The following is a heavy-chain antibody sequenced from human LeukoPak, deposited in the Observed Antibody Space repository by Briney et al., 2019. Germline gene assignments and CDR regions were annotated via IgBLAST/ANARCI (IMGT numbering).Heavy chain of an antibody. Sequence: GGSLRPSCAASGFTFSDYYMSWIRQAPGKGLEWVSYISSSGSTIYYADSVKGRFTISRDNAKNSLYLQMNSLRAEDTAVYYCARAGYSYGWDAFDIWGQGTMVTVSS. CDR1: GFTFSDYY. J-gene: IGHJ3*02. D-gene: IGHD5-18*01. CDR2: ISSSGSTI. V-gene: IGHV3-11*01. CDR3: ARAGYSYGWDAFDI.